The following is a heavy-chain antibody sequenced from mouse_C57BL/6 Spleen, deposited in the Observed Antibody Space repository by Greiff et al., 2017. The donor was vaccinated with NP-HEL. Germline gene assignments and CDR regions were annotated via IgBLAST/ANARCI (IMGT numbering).Heavy chain of an antibody. Sequence: QVQLQQPGAELVKPGASVKMSCKASGYTFTSYWITWVKQRPGQGLEWIGDIYPGSGSTNYNEKFKSKATLTVDTSSSTAYMELHSLTSEDSAVYFCARASGYYGFAYWGQGTLVTVSA. CDR1: GYTFTSYW. CDR2: IYPGSGST. V-gene: IGHV1-55*01. J-gene: IGHJ3*01. D-gene: IGHD1-1*01. CDR3: ARASGYYGFAY.